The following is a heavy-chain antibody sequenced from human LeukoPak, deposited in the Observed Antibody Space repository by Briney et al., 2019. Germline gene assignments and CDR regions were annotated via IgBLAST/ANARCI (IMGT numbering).Heavy chain of an antibody. V-gene: IGHV3-30*02. J-gene: IGHJ5*02. CDR1: TFTFNTYG. Sequence: GGSLRLSCATSTFTFNTYGMYWIRQAPGKGLEWVSFIRYDGGLDYYSDSVKGRFTISRDNSKNILYLQMNNLRSEDTAVYYCAKDGSNRDIWFDPWGQGTLVTVSS. CDR3: AKDGSNRDIWFDP. D-gene: IGHD6-13*01. CDR2: IRYDGGLD.